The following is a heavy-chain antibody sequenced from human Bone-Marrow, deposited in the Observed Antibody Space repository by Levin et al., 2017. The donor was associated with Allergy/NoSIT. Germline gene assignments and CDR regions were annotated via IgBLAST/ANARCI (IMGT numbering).Heavy chain of an antibody. D-gene: IGHD5-12*01. V-gene: IGHV3-9*01. CDR3: AKDIASGYFLAFDY. CDR2: ITGKSVKI. J-gene: IGHJ4*02. Sequence: SLKISCAASGFTFDDYAMHWVRQIPGKGWEGASGITGKSVKIANGDSFKGRFTISRDNAKNSLDLQMNSLRPEDTALYYCAKDIASGYFLAFDYWGQGALVTVSS. CDR1: GFTFDDYA.